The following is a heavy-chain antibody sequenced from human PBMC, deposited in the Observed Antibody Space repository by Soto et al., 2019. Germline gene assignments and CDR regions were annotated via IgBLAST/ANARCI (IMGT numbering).Heavy chain of an antibody. Sequence: LSLTCAASGFTFSSYAMHWVRQAPGKGLEWVAVISYDGSNKYYADSVKGRFTISRDNSKNTLYLQMNSLRAEDTAVYYCASGAGRDGHKNDYWGQGTLVTVSS. D-gene: IGHD2-15*01. CDR1: GFTFSSYA. J-gene: IGHJ4*02. CDR2: ISYDGSNK. CDR3: ASGAGRDGHKNDY. V-gene: IGHV3-30-3*01.